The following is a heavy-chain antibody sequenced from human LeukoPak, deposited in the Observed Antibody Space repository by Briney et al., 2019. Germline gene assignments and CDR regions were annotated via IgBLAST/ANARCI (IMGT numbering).Heavy chain of an antibody. CDR1: GFTFSSYW. CDR3: ASKVPSSGSYYFHYFDY. CDR2: ISSSSSYI. Sequence: GGSLRLSCAASGFTFSSYWMSWVRQAPGKGLEWVSSISSSSSYIYYADSVKGRFTISRDNAKNSLYLQMNSLRAEDTAVYYCASKVPSSGSYYFHYFDYWGQGTLVTVSS. V-gene: IGHV3-21*01. J-gene: IGHJ4*02. D-gene: IGHD1-26*01.